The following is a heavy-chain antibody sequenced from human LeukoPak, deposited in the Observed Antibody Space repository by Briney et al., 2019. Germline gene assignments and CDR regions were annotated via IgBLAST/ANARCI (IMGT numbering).Heavy chain of an antibody. CDR1: GFTFSRYW. CDR3: ARVMRYYDFWSGYYPRHFDY. Sequence: GRSLRLSCAASGFTFSRYWMSWVRQAPGKGLEWVANIKQEGSEKYYVDSVKGRFTIYRDNAKNSLYLQMNSLRAEDTAVYYCARVMRYYDFWSGYYPRHFDYWGQGTLVTVSS. D-gene: IGHD3-3*01. J-gene: IGHJ4*02. CDR2: IKQEGSEK. V-gene: IGHV3-7*01.